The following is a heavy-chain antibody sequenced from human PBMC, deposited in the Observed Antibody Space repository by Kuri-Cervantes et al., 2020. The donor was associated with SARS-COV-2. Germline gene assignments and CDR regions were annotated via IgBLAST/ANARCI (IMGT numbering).Heavy chain of an antibody. CDR3: ARGLHRDPLDI. Sequence: GGSLRLSCAASGFTFSSYWMSWVRQAPGKGLEWVANIKQDASEIYYVDSVKGRFTISRDNAKNSLYLQMNSLRVEDTAVYYCARGLHRDPLDIWGQGTMVTVSS. V-gene: IGHV3-7*04. CDR1: GFTFSSYW. CDR2: IKQDASEI. J-gene: IGHJ3*02.